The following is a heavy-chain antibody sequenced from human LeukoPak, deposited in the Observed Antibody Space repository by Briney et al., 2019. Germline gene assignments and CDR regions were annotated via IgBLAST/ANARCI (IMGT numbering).Heavy chain of an antibody. CDR3: ARDLLNYYDSSGYCDY. CDR2: ISSSSSTI. CDR1: GFTFSSYS. J-gene: IGHJ4*02. Sequence: GGSLRLSCAASGFTFSSYSMNWVRQAPGKGLEWVSYISSSSSTIYYADSVKGRFTISRDNAKNSLYLQMNSLRAEDTAVYYCARDLLNYYDSSGYCDYWGQGTLVTVSS. V-gene: IGHV3-48*04. D-gene: IGHD3-22*01.